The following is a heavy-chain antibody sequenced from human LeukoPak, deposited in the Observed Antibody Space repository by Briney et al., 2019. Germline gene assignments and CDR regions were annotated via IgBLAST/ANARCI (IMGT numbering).Heavy chain of an antibody. CDR1: GGSISSSSYY. J-gene: IGHJ4*02. D-gene: IGHD6-13*01. CDR3: ARVALVAAAGYFDY. CDR2: IYYSGST. V-gene: IGHV4-39*07. Sequence: LSETLSLTCAVSGGSISSSSYYWGWIRQPPGKGLAWIGSIYYSGSTYYNPSLKSRVTISVDTSKNQFSLKLSSVTAADTAVYYCARVALVAAAGYFDYWGQGTLVTVSS.